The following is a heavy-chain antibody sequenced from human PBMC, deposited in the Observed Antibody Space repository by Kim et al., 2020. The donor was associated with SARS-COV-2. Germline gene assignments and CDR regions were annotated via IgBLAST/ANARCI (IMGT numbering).Heavy chain of an antibody. CDR2: IYTSGST. V-gene: IGHV4-61*02. J-gene: IGHJ6*02. D-gene: IGHD2-2*01. CDR3: ARDDTLVVPAAGHFRYYYGMDV. CDR1: GGSISSGSYY. Sequence: SETLSLTCTVSGGSISSGSYYWSWIRQPAGKGLEWIGRIYTSGSTNYNPSLKSRVTISVDTSKNQFSLKLSSVTAADTAVYYCARDDTLVVPAAGHFRYYYGMDVWGQGTTVTVSS.